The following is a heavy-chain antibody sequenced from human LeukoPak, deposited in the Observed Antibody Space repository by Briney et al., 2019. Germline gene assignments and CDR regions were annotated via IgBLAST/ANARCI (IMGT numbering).Heavy chain of an antibody. CDR2: ISSDSSDT. Sequence: GGSLRLSCAASEFDLSRYSMNCPRQAPGKGLEGVSTISSDSSDTYHADSMKGRITISRDNGKKSLYLQINSLRVEDTAVYYCARDSFYCRGGSCYSSKGIFEYWGQGTLVTVSS. J-gene: IGHJ4*02. CDR1: EFDLSRYS. D-gene: IGHD2-15*01. CDR3: ARDSFYCRGGSCYSSKGIFEY. V-gene: IGHV3-21*01.